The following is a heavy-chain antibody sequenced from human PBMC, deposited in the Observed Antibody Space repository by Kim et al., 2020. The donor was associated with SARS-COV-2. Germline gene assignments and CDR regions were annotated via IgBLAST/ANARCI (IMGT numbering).Heavy chain of an antibody. V-gene: IGHV3-48*03. CDR2: IIGSGTTI. D-gene: IGHD4-4*01. Sequence: GGSLRLSRAASGFTFSSYEMNWVRQAPGKGLEWVSYIIGSGTTIYYADSVRGRFTISRDNDKNSLYLQMNSLRAEDTAVYYCARGPNYSPFDYWGQGTLV. CDR3: ARGPNYSPFDY. J-gene: IGHJ4*02. CDR1: GFTFSSYE.